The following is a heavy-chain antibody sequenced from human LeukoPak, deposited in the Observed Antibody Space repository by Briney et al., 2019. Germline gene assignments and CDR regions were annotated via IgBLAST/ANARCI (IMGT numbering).Heavy chain of an antibody. J-gene: IGHJ4*02. Sequence: SETLSLTCTVSGASIGDNYWSWIRQPPGKGLEYIGYTSYRGSTNYNPSLKSRVMMSVVTSKMQFSLRLNSVTAADTAVYYCARRGGTGGLHYFDSWGQGTLVTASS. CDR2: TSYRGST. CDR3: ARRGGTGGLHYFDS. D-gene: IGHD3/OR15-3a*01. V-gene: IGHV4-59*08. CDR1: GASIGDNY.